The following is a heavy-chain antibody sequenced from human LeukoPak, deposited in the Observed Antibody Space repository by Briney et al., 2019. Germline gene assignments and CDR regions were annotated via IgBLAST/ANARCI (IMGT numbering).Heavy chain of an antibody. CDR2: IYTSGST. CDR1: GGSISSGSYY. J-gene: IGHJ4*02. Sequence: PSQTLSLTCTVSGGSISSGSYYWSWIRQPAGKGLEWLGRIYTSGSTNYNPSLKSRVTISIDTSKNQFSLTLSSVTAADTAVYYCAIITLDFWSGYFDYWGQGTLVTVSS. D-gene: IGHD3-3*01. CDR3: AIITLDFWSGYFDY. V-gene: IGHV4-61*02.